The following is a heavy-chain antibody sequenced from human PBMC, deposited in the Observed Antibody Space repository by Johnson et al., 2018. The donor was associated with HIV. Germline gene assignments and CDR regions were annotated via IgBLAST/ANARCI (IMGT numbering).Heavy chain of an antibody. CDR2: MGTAGDR. V-gene: IGHV3-66*02. CDR1: GFTVSSNY. Sequence: VQLVESGGGLVQPGGSLRLSCAASGFTVSSNYMSWVRQAPGKGLEWVSGMGTAGDRHYADSVNGRFTVSRENAKNSLHLQMNSLRAEDTAVYYCARERGSGITMVRGVIQPAFDIWGQGTMVTVSS. CDR3: ARERGSGITMVRGVIQPAFDI. J-gene: IGHJ3*02. D-gene: IGHD3-10*01.